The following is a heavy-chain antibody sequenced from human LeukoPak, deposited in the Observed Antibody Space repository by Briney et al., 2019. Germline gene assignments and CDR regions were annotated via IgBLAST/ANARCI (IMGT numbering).Heavy chain of an antibody. V-gene: IGHV3-53*01. CDR1: GFTVSSNY. D-gene: IGHD3-3*01. J-gene: IGHJ4*02. Sequence: PGGSLRLSCAASGFTVSSNYMSWVRQAPGKGLEWVSVIYSGGSTYYADSVKGRFTISRDNSKNTLYLQMNSLRAEDTAVYYCARGRFLEWSDFDYWGQGTLVTVSS. CDR3: ARGRFLEWSDFDY. CDR2: IYSGGST.